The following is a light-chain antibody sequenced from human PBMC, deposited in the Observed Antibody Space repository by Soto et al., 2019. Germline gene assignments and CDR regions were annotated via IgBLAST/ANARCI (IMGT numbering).Light chain of an antibody. CDR3: QQYKIWPPIT. V-gene: IGKV3-15*01. CDR1: QSVSSY. CDR2: DAS. Sequence: EIVLTQSPATLSLSPVERATLSGRASQSVSSYLAWYQQKPGQAPRLLIYDASTRATGIPARFSGSGSGTEFTLTISSLQSEDFAVYYCQQYKIWPPITFGQGTRLEIK. J-gene: IGKJ5*01.